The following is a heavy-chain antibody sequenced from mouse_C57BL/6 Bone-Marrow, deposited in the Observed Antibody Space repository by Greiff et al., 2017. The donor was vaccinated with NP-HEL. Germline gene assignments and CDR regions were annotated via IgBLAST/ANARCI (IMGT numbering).Heavy chain of an antibody. CDR2: IDPENGDT. CDR1: GFNIKDDY. V-gene: IGHV14-4*01. J-gene: IGHJ1*03. CDR3: TTDGYYGYFDV. D-gene: IGHD2-3*01. Sequence: EVKLMESGAELVRPGASVKLSCTASGFNIKDDYMHWVKQRPEQGLEWIGWIDPENGDTEYASKFQGKATITADTSSNTAYLQLSSLTSEDTAVYYCTTDGYYGYFDVWGTGTTVTVSS.